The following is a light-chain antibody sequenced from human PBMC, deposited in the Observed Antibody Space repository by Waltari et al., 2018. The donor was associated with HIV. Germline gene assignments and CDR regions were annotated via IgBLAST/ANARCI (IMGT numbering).Light chain of an antibody. CDR1: SSDVGGYNY. CDR3: SSYTSSSTGV. Sequence: QSALTQPASVSGSPGQSITISCTGTSSDVGGYNYVSWYQPHPGKAPKLMIYEVSTWPSGVSNRFSGSKSGNTASLTISGLQAEDEADDYCSSYTSSSTGVFGGGTKLTVL. J-gene: IGLJ2*01. CDR2: EVS. V-gene: IGLV2-14*01.